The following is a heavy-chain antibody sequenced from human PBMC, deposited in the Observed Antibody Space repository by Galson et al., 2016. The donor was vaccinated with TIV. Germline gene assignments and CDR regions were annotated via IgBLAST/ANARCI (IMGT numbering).Heavy chain of an antibody. V-gene: IGHV3-33*01. CDR2: IWYDGSNK. J-gene: IGHJ3*02. D-gene: IGHD6-19*01. CDR1: GFTFSNYG. Sequence: SLRLSRAASGFTFSNYGMHWVRQAPGKGLEWVAVIWYDGSNKYYADSMKGRFTISRDNSKNTLYLQMNSLRAEDTAVYYCARGYSSGFLQVDAFDIWGQGTMVTVSS. CDR3: ARGYSSGFLQVDAFDI.